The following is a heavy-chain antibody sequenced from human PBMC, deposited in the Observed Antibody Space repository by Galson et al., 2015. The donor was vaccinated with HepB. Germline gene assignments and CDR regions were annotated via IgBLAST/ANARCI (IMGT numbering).Heavy chain of an antibody. V-gene: IGHV3-23*01. J-gene: IGHJ4*02. CDR2: MSATGGSY. CDR3: VKGRGFNYGHGFGN. Sequence: SLRLSCAASGFTFSSYAMSWVRQAPGKGLEWVSTMSATGGSYYYAASVKGRFTISRDNSKSTLSLQMNSLRGEDTAIYYCVKGRGFNYGHGFGNWGQGTLVTVSS. D-gene: IGHD5-18*01. CDR1: GFTFSSYA.